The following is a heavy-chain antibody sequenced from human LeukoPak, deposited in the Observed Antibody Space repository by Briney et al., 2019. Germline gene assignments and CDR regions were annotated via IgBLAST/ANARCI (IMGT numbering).Heavy chain of an antibody. J-gene: IGHJ5*01. Sequence: PGGSLRLSCAASGFTFSGYWMSWVRQAPGKGLEWVANIKEDGSRQYYVDSVKGRFTISRDNAKNSLYLQMNSLRVEDTAVYYCARDGGGYDSWGQGTLVTVSS. CDR2: IKEDGSRQ. V-gene: IGHV3-7*01. D-gene: IGHD5-24*01. CDR1: GFTFSGYW. CDR3: ARDGGGYDS.